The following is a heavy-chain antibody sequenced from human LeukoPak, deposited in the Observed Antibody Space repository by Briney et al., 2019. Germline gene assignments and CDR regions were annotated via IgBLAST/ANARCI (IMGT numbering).Heavy chain of an antibody. D-gene: IGHD3-22*01. Sequence: QPGRSLRPSCAASGFTFSTYGMHWVRQAPGKGLEWVAVIWYDGSNKYYADSVKGRFTISRDNSKNTLYLQMNSLRAEDTAVYYCGRDLFMIVVPGQNVLDYWGQGTLVTVSS. J-gene: IGHJ4*02. CDR1: GFTFSTYG. V-gene: IGHV3-33*01. CDR2: IWYDGSNK. CDR3: GRDLFMIVVPGQNVLDY.